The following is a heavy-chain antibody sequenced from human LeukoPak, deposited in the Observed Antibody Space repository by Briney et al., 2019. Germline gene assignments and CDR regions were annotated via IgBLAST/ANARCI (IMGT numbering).Heavy chain of an antibody. CDR2: IYYSGST. V-gene: IGHV4-59*01. D-gene: IGHD2-21*02. J-gene: IGHJ3*02. Sequence: SETLSLTCTVSGGSISSYYWSWIRQPPGKGLEWIGYIYYSGSTNYNPSLKSRVTISVDTSKNQFSLKLSSVTAADTTVYYCARTEKSDAFDIWGQGTMVTVSS. CDR3: ARTEKSDAFDI. CDR1: GGSISSYY.